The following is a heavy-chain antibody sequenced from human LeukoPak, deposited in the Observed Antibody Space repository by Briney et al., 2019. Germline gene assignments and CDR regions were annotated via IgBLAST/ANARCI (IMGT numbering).Heavy chain of an antibody. CDR3: ARDQGGRSGDLAPYY. Sequence: ASVKVSCKASGYTFTSYYMHWVRQAPGQGLEWMGIINPSGGSTSYARKFQGRVTMTRDTSTSTVYMELSSLRSENTAVYSCARDQGGRSGDLAPYYWGQGTLVTVSS. CDR1: GYTFTSYY. CDR2: INPSGGST. J-gene: IGHJ4*02. D-gene: IGHD3-3*01. V-gene: IGHV1-46*01.